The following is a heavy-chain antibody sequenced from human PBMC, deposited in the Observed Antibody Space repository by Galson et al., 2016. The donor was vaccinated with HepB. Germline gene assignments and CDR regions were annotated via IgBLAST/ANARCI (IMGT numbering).Heavy chain of an antibody. J-gene: IGHJ4*02. V-gene: IGHV1-69*13. CDR1: GGIFSSYA. CDR2: IIPIFGTA. Sequence: SVKVFCKASGGIFSSYAISWVRQAPGQGLEWMGGIIPIFGTANYAQKFQGRVTITADESTSTAYMELSSLRSEDTAVYYCARDNGEDDSSGYYGYWGQGTLVTVSS. CDR3: ARDNGEDDSSGYYGY. D-gene: IGHD3-22*01.